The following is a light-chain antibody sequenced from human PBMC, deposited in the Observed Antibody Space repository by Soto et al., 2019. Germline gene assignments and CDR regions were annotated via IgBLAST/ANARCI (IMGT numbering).Light chain of an antibody. V-gene: IGKV1-39*01. CDR2: AAS. CDR3: QHSYNTPTWT. CDR1: QSISSY. Sequence: DIQMTQSPSSLSASVGDRVTITCRASQSISSYLNWYQLKPGKAPKLLIYAASSLQSGVPSRFSGSGSGTDFTLTISSLQPEDFATYYCQHSYNTPTWTFGQGTKVEIK. J-gene: IGKJ1*01.